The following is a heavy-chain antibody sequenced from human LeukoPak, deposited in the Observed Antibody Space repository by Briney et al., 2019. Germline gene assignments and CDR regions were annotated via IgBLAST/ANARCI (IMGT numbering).Heavy chain of an antibody. CDR2: ISSSGSF. CDR3: ARDQGRVAPSWYFDL. Sequence: SETLSLTCTVSGDSIRSYYWNWVRQSPGKGLEWIGYISSSGSFNYNPSLKGRVTISADTSKNQFSLTLNSVNAADAAVYYCARDQGRVAPSWYFDLWGRGTLVSVSS. D-gene: IGHD5-12*01. J-gene: IGHJ2*01. CDR1: GDSIRSYY. V-gene: IGHV4-59*01.